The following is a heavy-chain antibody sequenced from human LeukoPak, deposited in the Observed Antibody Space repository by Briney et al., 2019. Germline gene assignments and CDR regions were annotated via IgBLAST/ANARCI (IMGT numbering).Heavy chain of an antibody. CDR3: ARPITFGGIIVRFDL. CDR2: IFPGDSNI. Sequence: GASLKISCKASGYRYTTYWIGWVRPLPGKGLEWMGIIFPGDSNIRYSPSFQGQVTISADKSITTAYLQWSSLRASDTAMYYCARPITFGGIIVRFDLWGQGTLVTVSS. J-gene: IGHJ4*02. D-gene: IGHD3-16*02. CDR1: GYRYTTYW. V-gene: IGHV5-51*01.